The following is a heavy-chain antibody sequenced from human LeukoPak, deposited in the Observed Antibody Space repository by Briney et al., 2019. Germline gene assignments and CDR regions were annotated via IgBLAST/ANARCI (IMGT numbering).Heavy chain of an antibody. D-gene: IGHD1-26*01. CDR2: IYHSGST. CDR1: GGSISSSNW. V-gene: IGHV4-4*02. Sequence: SETLSLTCAVSGGSISSSNWWSWVRQPPGKGLEWIGEIYHSGSTNYNPSLKSRVTIPVDKSKNQFSLKLSSVTAADTAVYYCAKASVGARFFDPWGQGTLVTVSS. CDR3: AKASVGARFFDP. J-gene: IGHJ5*02.